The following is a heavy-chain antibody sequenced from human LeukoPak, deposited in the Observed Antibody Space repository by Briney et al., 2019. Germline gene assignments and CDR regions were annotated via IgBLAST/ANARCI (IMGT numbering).Heavy chain of an antibody. CDR3: ARVRLWLGDHLDDY. J-gene: IGHJ4*01. CDR2: IYHGGST. Sequence: KSSETLSLTCTVSGYSISSGYYWGWIRQPPGKGLEWIGSIYHGGSTYYNPSLKSRVTMSVDTSKNQFSLKLTSVTAADTAVYYCARVRLWLGDHLDDYWGQGTLVTVSS. D-gene: IGHD1-14*01. CDR1: GYSISSGYY. V-gene: IGHV4-38-2*02.